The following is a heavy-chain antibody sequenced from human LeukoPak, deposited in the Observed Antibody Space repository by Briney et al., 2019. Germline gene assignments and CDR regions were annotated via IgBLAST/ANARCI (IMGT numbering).Heavy chain of an antibody. J-gene: IGHJ4*02. V-gene: IGHV4-31*01. CDR1: GAFISSSGFY. CDR2: IYDSGST. D-gene: IGHD6-6*01. CDR3: ARGDSSSPLTINY. Sequence: SETLSLTCTVSGAFISSSGFYWSWIRQHPGKGLEWIGYIYDSGSTYYNPSLKSPFTISVDTSKNQFSLRLSSVTAADTAVYYCARGDSSSPLTINYWGQGTLVTVSS.